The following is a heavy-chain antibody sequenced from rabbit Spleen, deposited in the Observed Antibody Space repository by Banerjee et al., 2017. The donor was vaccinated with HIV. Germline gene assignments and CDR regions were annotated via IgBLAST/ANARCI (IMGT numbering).Heavy chain of an antibody. J-gene: IGHJ6*01. CDR3: ARDAGTSFSTYGMDL. CDR1: GFTLSSYD. Sequence: QEQLVESGGGLVQPEGSLTLTCKASGFTLSSYDMCWVRQAPGKGLEWIASIYAGSSGATYSATWAKGRFTISKTSSTTVTLQMTSLTVADTATYFCARDAGTSFSTYGMDLWGPGTLVTV. V-gene: IGHV1S45*01. CDR2: IYAGSSGAT. D-gene: IGHD8-1*01.